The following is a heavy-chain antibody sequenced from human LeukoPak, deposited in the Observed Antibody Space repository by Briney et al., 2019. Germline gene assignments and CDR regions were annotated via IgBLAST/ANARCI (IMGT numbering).Heavy chain of an antibody. CDR2: IYTSGST. J-gene: IGHJ3*02. D-gene: IGHD1-26*01. CDR1: GGSISSYY. Sequence: SETLSLTCTVSGGSISSYYWSWIRQPAGKGLEWIGRIYTSGSTNYNPSLKSRVTMSVDTSKNQFSLKLSSVTAADTAVYYRARDRVSGSYPDAFDIWGQGTMVTVSS. V-gene: IGHV4-4*07. CDR3: ARDRVSGSYPDAFDI.